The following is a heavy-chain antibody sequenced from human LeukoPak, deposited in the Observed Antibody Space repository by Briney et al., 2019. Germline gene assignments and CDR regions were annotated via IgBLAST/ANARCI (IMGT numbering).Heavy chain of an antibody. CDR3: VREDGSGSYYPNWFDP. J-gene: IGHJ5*02. Sequence: VASVKVSCKASGYTFTGYYMHWVRQAPGQGLEWMGWINPNSGGTNYAQKFQGRVTMTRDTSISTAYMELSRLRSDDTAVYYCVREDGSGSYYPNWFDPWGQGTLVTVSS. CDR2: INPNSGGT. V-gene: IGHV1-2*02. D-gene: IGHD3-10*01. CDR1: GYTFTGYY.